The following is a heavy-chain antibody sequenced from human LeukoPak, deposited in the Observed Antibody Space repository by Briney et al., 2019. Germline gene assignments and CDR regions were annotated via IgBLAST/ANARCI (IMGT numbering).Heavy chain of an antibody. CDR2: IKQDGTDK. CDR1: GFTFSTYW. CDR3: AREKLDTRGYVDY. Sequence: GGSLRLSCAGSGFTFSTYWMSWVRQAPGKGLDWVANIKQDGTDKYYVDSVKGRFTISRDNAKNLLYLQLNSLRAEDTAVYYCAREKLDTRGYVDYWGQGTLVTVSS. D-gene: IGHD3-22*01. J-gene: IGHJ4*02. V-gene: IGHV3-7*01.